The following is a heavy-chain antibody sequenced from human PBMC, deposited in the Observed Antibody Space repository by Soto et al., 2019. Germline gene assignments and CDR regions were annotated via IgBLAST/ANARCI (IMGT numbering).Heavy chain of an antibody. Sequence: ASVKVSCKAPRDTFTSYYINWVRQAPGQGLEWMGVINPHGGSTAYAQKFKGRVILTRDTSASTVYMEVSGLTSEDTAMYYCARSSGGNFGIIIEGTNWFAPWGQGTLVTVSS. CDR1: RDTFTSYY. CDR3: ARSSGGNFGIIIEGTNWFAP. V-gene: IGHV1-46*01. CDR2: INPHGGST. D-gene: IGHD1-26*01. J-gene: IGHJ5*02.